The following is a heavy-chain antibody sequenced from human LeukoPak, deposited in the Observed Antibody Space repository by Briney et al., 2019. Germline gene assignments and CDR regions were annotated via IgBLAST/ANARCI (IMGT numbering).Heavy chain of an antibody. CDR2: IHPAVSDT. J-gene: IGHJ4*02. CDR1: GFTVTDHW. D-gene: IGHD2-21*02. V-gene: IGHV5-51*01. CDR3: AASPPHCGADCPFDY. Sequence: GESLKISCKGSGFTVTDHWIAWVRQMPGKGLEWVGIIHPAVSDTPKSPSFQGQVVISVDRSISTAYLQWNSLKASETAMYYCAASPPHCGADCPFDYWGQGTLVTVSS.